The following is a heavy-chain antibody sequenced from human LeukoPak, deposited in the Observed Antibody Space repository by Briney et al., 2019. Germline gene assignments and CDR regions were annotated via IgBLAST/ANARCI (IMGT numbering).Heavy chain of an antibody. V-gene: IGHV3-33*01. CDR2: IQYDGSIE. J-gene: IGHJ4*02. CDR1: GFTFSGYG. D-gene: IGHD2-2*01. Sequence: GGSRRLSCPGSGFTFSGYGMHWVGQAPGRGLEGLAAIQYDGSIEYYADSVKGRFTISRDQSKNTLFLQVNSLRAEDTAVYYCARDSCGSPSCFDYWGQGTLVTVSS. CDR3: ARDSCGSPSCFDY.